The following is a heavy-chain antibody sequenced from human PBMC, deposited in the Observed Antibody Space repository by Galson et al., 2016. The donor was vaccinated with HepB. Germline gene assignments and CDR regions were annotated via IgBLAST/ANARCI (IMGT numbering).Heavy chain of an antibody. Sequence: SLRLSCAASGFTFSICAMNWVRQAPGKGLEWVSAIGSSGGSTYYADSVKGRFTISRDNSKNTLYLQMNSLRAVDTAIYYCAKFGGQQLVRWGQGTLVTVSS. V-gene: IGHV3-23*01. CDR2: IGSSGGST. CDR1: GFTFSICA. CDR3: AKFGGQQLVR. D-gene: IGHD6-13*01. J-gene: IGHJ4*02.